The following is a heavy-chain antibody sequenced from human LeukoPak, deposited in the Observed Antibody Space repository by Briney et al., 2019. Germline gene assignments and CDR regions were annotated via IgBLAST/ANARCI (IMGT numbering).Heavy chain of an antibody. V-gene: IGHV6-1*01. Sequence: TLSLTCAISGDSVSSNNAAWNWIRQSPSRGLEWLGSTYYRSKWYNDYAVSVKSRITINPDTSKNQFSLQLNSVTPEDTAVYYCAREGYSGSYGGFYFDYWGQGTLVTVSS. J-gene: IGHJ4*02. CDR3: AREGYSGSYGGFYFDY. D-gene: IGHD1-26*01. CDR1: GDSVSSNNAA. CDR2: TYYRSKWYN.